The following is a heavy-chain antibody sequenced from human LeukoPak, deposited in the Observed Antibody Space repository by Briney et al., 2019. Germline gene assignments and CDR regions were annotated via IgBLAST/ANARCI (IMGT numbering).Heavy chain of an antibody. Sequence: GASVKVSCKASGGTFSSYAISWVRQAPGQGLEWMGGIIPIFGTANYAQKFQGRVTITADESTSTAYMELSSLRFEDTAVYYCAREGVGATKSGAFDYWGQGTLVTVSS. CDR3: AREGVGATKSGAFDY. J-gene: IGHJ4*02. CDR1: GGTFSSYA. V-gene: IGHV1-69*13. D-gene: IGHD1-26*01. CDR2: IIPIFGTA.